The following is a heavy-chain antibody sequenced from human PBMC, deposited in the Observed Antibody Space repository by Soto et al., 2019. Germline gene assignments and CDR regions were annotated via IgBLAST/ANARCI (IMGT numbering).Heavy chain of an antibody. Sequence: SETLSLTCAVSGGSISSGGSSWSWIRQPPGKVLEWIGYIYHSGSTYYNPSLKSRVTISVDRSKNQFSLKLTSVTAADTAVYYCARAGDSSGPVALGYWGQGTLVXV. V-gene: IGHV4-30-2*01. J-gene: IGHJ4*02. CDR2: IYHSGST. D-gene: IGHD6-19*01. CDR3: ARAGDSSGPVALGY. CDR1: GGSISSGGSS.